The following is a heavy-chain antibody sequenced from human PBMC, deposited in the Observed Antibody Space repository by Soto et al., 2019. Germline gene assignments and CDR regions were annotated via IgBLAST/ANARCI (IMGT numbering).Heavy chain of an antibody. J-gene: IGHJ5*02. V-gene: IGHV4-59*01. D-gene: IGHD3-3*01. CDR1: GGSISSYY. CDR3: ARGGALTRGRLDP. CDR2: IYYSGST. Sequence: SETLSLTCTVSGGSISSYYWSWIRQPPGKGLEWIGYIYYSGSTNYNPSPKRRVTISVDTSKNQFSLKLSSVTAADTAVYYCARGGALTRGRLDPWGQGTLVTVS.